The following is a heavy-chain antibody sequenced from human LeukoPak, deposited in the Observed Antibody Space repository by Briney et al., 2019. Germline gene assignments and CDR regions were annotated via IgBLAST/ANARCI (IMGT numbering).Heavy chain of an antibody. Sequence: ASVKVSCKASGGTFSSYAISWVRQAPGQGLEWMGRIIPILGIANYAQKLQGRVTITADKSTSTAYMELSSLRSEDTAVYYCAREKWWVPWGQGTLVTVSS. CDR3: AREKWWVP. D-gene: IGHD2-8*01. CDR1: GGTFSSYA. J-gene: IGHJ5*02. CDR2: IIPILGIA. V-gene: IGHV1-69*04.